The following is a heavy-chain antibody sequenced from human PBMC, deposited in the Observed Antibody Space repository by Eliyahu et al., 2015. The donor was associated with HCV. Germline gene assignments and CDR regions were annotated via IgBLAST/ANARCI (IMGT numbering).Heavy chain of an antibody. Sequence: QVQLVQSGAEVKKPGASVKVSCKASGYSFTGYFIHWVRQGPGQRLEWMGWINPNSGYRDSAQKFQGRATLTRDTSINTAYMELTRLTSDDTAVYYCARSRYDFWREVDPWGQGTLVTVSS. D-gene: IGHD3-3*01. CDR3: ARSRYDFWREVDP. CDR1: GYSFTGYF. J-gene: IGHJ5*02. CDR2: INPNSGYR. V-gene: IGHV1-2*02.